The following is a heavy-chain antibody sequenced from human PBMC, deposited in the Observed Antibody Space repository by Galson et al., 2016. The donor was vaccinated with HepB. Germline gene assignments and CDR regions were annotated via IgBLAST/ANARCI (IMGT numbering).Heavy chain of an antibody. CDR3: ARGYSYGPRTYWYFDV. D-gene: IGHD5-18*01. V-gene: IGHV4-31*03. J-gene: IGHJ2*01. Sequence: TLSLTCSVSGASISRGAYYWTWIRQHPGKGLEWIGNIFYSGGTLYNPSLTSRLNISVDTSKNQFSLNVSSVTAADTAVYFCARGYSYGPRTYWYFDVWGRGSQVTVSS. CDR1: GASISRGAYY. CDR2: IFYSGGT.